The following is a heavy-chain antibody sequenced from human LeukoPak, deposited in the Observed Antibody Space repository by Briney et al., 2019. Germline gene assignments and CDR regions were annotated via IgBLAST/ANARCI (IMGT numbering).Heavy chain of an antibody. CDR3: ARVLWFGEPQPRNGGWFDP. CDR1: GGSISSGGYY. D-gene: IGHD3-10*01. Sequence: PSETLSLTCTVPGGSISSGGYYWSWIRQHPGKGLEWIGYIYYSGSTYYNPSLKSRVTISVDTSKNRFSLKLSSVTAADTAVYYCARVLWFGEPQPRNGGWFDPWGQGTLVTVSS. V-gene: IGHV4-31*03. J-gene: IGHJ5*02. CDR2: IYYSGST.